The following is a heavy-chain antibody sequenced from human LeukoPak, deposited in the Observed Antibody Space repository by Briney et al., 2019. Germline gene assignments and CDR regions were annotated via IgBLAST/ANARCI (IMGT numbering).Heavy chain of an antibody. Sequence: GGSLRLSCAASGFTFSNAWMSWVRQAPGKGLEWVGRIKSKTDGGTTDYAAPVKGRFTISRDDSKNTLYLQMNSLKTEDTAVYYCTTARPYYDILTGYYRYPIDPWGQGTLVTVSS. J-gene: IGHJ5*02. D-gene: IGHD3-9*01. CDR2: IKSKTDGGTT. CDR1: GFTFSNAW. V-gene: IGHV3-15*01. CDR3: TTARPYYDILTGYYRYPIDP.